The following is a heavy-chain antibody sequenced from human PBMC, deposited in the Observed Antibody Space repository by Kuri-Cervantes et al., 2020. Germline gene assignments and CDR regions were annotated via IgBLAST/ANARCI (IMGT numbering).Heavy chain of an antibody. Sequence: GGSLRLSCAASGFTFSSYSMNWVRQAPGKGLEWVSAISGSGGSTYYADSVKGRFTISRDNSKNTLYLQMNNLRAEDTAVYYCAKRRSYSRIFDYWGQGTLVTVSS. CDR2: ISGSGGST. D-gene: IGHD6-13*01. V-gene: IGHV3-23*01. CDR3: AKRRSYSRIFDY. J-gene: IGHJ4*02. CDR1: GFTFSSYS.